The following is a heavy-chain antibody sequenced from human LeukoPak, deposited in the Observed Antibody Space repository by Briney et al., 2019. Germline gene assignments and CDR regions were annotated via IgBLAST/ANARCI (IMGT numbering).Heavy chain of an antibody. Sequence: SETLSLTCTVSGGSISSSSYYWGWIRQPPGKGLEWIGSIYYSGSTYYNPSLKSRVTISVDTSKNQFSLKLSSVTAADTAVYYYARHQVFVGAFDIWGQGTMVTVSS. V-gene: IGHV4-39*01. CDR3: ARHQVFVGAFDI. D-gene: IGHD2-21*01. CDR1: GGSISSSSYY. CDR2: IYYSGST. J-gene: IGHJ3*02.